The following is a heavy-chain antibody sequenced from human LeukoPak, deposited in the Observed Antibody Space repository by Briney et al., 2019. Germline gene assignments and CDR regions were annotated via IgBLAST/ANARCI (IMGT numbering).Heavy chain of an antibody. CDR3: ARDRLGSLGPFDI. J-gene: IGHJ3*02. CDR1: GGSFSGYY. D-gene: IGHD1-26*01. V-gene: IGHV4-34*01. CDR2: INHSGST. Sequence: NPSETLSLTCAVYGGSFSGYYWSWIRQPPGKGLEWIGEINHSGSTNSNPSLKSRVTISVDTSKNQFSLKLSSVTAADTAVYYCARDRLGSLGPFDIWGQGTMVTVSS.